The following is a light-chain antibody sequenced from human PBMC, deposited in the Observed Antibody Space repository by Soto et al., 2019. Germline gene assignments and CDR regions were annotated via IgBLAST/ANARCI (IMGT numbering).Light chain of an antibody. Sequence: QSALTQPASVSGSPGQSITISCTGSSSDGGTYNYVSWYQQYPGKAPKLMIYEVSDRPSGVSNRFSGSKSGNTASLTISGLQAEDEADYYCSSYTSSSTLYVFGTGTKLTVL. CDR1: SSDGGTYNY. V-gene: IGLV2-14*01. CDR3: SSYTSSSTLYV. CDR2: EVS. J-gene: IGLJ1*01.